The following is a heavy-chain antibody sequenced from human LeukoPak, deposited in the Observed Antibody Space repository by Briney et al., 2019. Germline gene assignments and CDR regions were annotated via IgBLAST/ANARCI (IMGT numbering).Heavy chain of an antibody. Sequence: SETLSLTCTVSGGSISSYYWSWIRQPPGKGLEWIGYIYYSGSTNYNPSLKSRVTISVDTSKNQFSLKLSSVTAADTAVYYCARADSHRDGVDYWGQGTLVTVSS. D-gene: IGHD2-21*02. J-gene: IGHJ4*02. V-gene: IGHV4-59*01. CDR3: ARADSHRDGVDY. CDR1: GGSISSYY. CDR2: IYYSGST.